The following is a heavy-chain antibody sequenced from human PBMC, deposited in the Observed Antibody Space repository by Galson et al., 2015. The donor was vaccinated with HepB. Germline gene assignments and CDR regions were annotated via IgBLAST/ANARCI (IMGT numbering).Heavy chain of an antibody. V-gene: IGHV3-21*01. CDR1: GFTFSSYS. J-gene: IGHJ4*02. CDR2: ISGSSSYI. CDR3: AKDGQWIQLSWYFDY. Sequence: SLRLSCAASGFTFSSYSMNWVRQAPGKGLEWVSPISGSSSYIYYADSLKGRFTISRDNAKNSLYLQMNSLRAEDTAVYYCAKDGQWIQLSWYFDYWGQGTMVTVSS. D-gene: IGHD5-18*01.